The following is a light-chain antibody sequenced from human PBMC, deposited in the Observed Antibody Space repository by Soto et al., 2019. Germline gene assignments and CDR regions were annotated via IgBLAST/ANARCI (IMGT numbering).Light chain of an antibody. J-gene: IGKJ3*01. CDR3: QQYGSSLFT. Sequence: EIVLTQSPGTLSLSPGERATLSCRASQSVSSSYLAWYQQKPGQAPRLLISGASSRATGIPDRFNGSGSGTDFTLTISRLEPEDFAVYYCQQYGSSLFTFGPGTKVDFK. CDR2: GAS. V-gene: IGKV3-20*01. CDR1: QSVSSSY.